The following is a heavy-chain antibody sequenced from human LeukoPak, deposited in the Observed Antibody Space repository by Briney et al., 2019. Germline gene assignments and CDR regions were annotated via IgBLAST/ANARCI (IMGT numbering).Heavy chain of an antibody. V-gene: IGHV5-51*01. D-gene: IGHD2-2*01. J-gene: IGHJ4*02. CDR1: GYSFTSYW. CDR2: IYPGDSDT. Sequence: GEPLKISCKSSGYSFTSYWIGWVRQMPGKGLEWMGIIYPGDSDTRYSPSFQGQVTISADKSISTAYLQWSSLKASDTAMYYCARLWGRCSSTSCGDYWGQGTLVTVSS. CDR3: ARLWGRCSSTSCGDY.